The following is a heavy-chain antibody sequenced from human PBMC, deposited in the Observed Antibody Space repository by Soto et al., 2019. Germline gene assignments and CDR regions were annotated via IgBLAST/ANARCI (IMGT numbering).Heavy chain of an antibody. D-gene: IGHD3-22*01. CDR3: ARDATSYYYASETNQLPSDY. J-gene: IGHJ4*02. Sequence: QVQLVESGGGVVQPGRSLRISCAASGFTFRAYGMHWVRQAPGKGLEWVALIWFDGSNVYYADSVKGRFTISRDNSNNTLFLQMNRLRAEDTAVYFCARDATSYYYASETNQLPSDYWGQGTLVTVSS. CDR1: GFTFRAYG. CDR2: IWFDGSNV. V-gene: IGHV3-33*01.